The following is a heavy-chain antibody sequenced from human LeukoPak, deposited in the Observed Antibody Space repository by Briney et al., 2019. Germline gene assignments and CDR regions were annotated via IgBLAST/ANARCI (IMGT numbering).Heavy chain of an antibody. CDR2: ISAYNGNT. CDR1: GYTFTNFG. V-gene: IGHV1-18*01. Sequence: ASVKVSCKASGYTFTNFGISWVRQAPGQGLEWMGWISAYNGNTKYPQELQGRVTMTTDTSTSTAYMELRSLRSDDTAVYYCARTYYYDSSGYYYGHWFDPWGQGTLVTVSS. D-gene: IGHD3-22*01. CDR3: ARTYYYDSSGYYYGHWFDP. J-gene: IGHJ5*02.